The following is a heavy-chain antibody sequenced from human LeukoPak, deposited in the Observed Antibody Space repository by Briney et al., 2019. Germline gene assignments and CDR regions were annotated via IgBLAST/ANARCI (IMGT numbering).Heavy chain of an antibody. J-gene: IGHJ5*02. D-gene: IGHD4-23*01. Sequence: ASVKVSCKASGYTFTGYYMHWVRQAPGQGLEWMGWINPNSGGTNYAQKFQGWGTMTRDTSISTAYMELSRLRSDDTAVYYCARGRGTVVTPVGRFDPWGQGTLVTVSS. CDR3: ARGRGTVVTPVGRFDP. CDR2: INPNSGGT. V-gene: IGHV1-2*04. CDR1: GYTFTGYY.